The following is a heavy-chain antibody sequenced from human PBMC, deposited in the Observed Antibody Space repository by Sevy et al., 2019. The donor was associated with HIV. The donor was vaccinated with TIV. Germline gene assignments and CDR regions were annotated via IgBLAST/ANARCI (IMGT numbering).Heavy chain of an antibody. CDR2: ISSSSSYI. J-gene: IGHJ6*02. CDR3: ARDRYCSGGSCLYYYYYGMDV. CDR1: GFTFSSYS. D-gene: IGHD2-15*01. Sequence: GGSLRLSCAASGFTFSSYSMNWVRQAPGKGLEWVSSISSSSSYIYYADSVKGRSTISRDNAKNSLYLQMNSLRAEDTAVYYCARDRYCSGGSCLYYYYYGMDVWGQGTTVTVSS. V-gene: IGHV3-21*01.